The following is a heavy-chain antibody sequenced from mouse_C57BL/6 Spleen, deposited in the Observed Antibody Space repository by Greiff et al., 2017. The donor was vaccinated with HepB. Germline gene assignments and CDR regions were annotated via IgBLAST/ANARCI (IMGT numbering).Heavy chain of an antibody. V-gene: IGHV5-9-1*02. CDR1: GFTFSSYA. J-gene: IGHJ4*01. D-gene: IGHD2-3*01. Sequence: VESGEGLVKPGGSLKLSCAASGFTFSSYAMSWVRQTPEKRLEWVAYISSGGDYIYYADTVKGRFTISRDNARNTLYLQMSSLKSEDTAMYYCTRDGLLREGYYAMDYWGQGTSVTVSS. CDR2: ISSGGDYI. CDR3: TRDGLLREGYYAMDY.